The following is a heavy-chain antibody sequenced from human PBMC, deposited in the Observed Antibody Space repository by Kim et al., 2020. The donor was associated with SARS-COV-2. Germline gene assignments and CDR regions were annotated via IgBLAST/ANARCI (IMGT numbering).Heavy chain of an antibody. D-gene: IGHD2-2*01. CDR1: GGTFSSYA. CDR3: ARDPRPLLVVVPAAMRGESPKYYYYGMDV. V-gene: IGHV1-69*13. Sequence: SVKVSCKASGGTFSSYAISWVRQAPGQGLEWMGGIIPIFGTANYAQKFQGIVTITADESTSTAYMELSSLRSEDTAVYYCARDPRPLLVVVPAAMRGESPKYYYYGMDVWGQGTTVTVSS. CDR2: IIPIFGTA. J-gene: IGHJ6*02.